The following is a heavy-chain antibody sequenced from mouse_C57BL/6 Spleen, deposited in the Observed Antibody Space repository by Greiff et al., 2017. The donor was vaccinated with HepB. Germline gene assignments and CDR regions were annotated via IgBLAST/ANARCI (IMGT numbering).Heavy chain of an antibody. J-gene: IGHJ3*01. CDR1: GYTFTDYN. Sequence: EVKLMESGPELVKPGASVKIPCKASGYTFTDYNMDWVKQSHGKSLEWIGDINPNNGGTIYNQKFKGKATLTVDKSSSTAYMELRSLTSEDTAVYYCAIYYGYDGGFAYWGQGTLVTVSA. CDR2: INPNNGGT. D-gene: IGHD2-2*01. V-gene: IGHV1-18*01. CDR3: AIYYGYDGGFAY.